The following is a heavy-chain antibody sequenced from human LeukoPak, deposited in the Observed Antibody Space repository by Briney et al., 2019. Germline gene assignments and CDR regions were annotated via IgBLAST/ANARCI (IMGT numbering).Heavy chain of an antibody. CDR3: ATSSSVYYDSSGYYTPFDY. CDR2: FDPEDGET. CDR1: GYTLAELS. Sequence: ASVKVSCKVSGYTLAELSMNWVRQAPGRGLEWMGGFDPEDGETIYAQKFQGRVTMTEDTSTDTAYMELSSLRSEDTAVYYCATSSSVYYDSSGYYTPFDYWGQGTLVTVSS. D-gene: IGHD3-22*01. V-gene: IGHV1-24*01. J-gene: IGHJ4*02.